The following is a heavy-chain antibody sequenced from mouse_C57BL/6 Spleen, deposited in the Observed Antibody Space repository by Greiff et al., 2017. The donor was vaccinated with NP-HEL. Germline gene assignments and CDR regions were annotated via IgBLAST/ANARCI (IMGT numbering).Heavy chain of an antibody. CDR3: ARYNDGYWYFDV. Sequence: EVQLQQSGPELVKPGASVKIPCKASGYTFTDYNMDWVKQSHGKSLEWIGDINPNNGGTIYNQKFKGKATLTVDKSSSTAYMELRSLTSEDTAVYYCARYNDGYWYFDVWGTGTTVTVSS. J-gene: IGHJ1*03. D-gene: IGHD2-3*01. V-gene: IGHV1-18*01. CDR1: GYTFTDYN. CDR2: INPNNGGT.